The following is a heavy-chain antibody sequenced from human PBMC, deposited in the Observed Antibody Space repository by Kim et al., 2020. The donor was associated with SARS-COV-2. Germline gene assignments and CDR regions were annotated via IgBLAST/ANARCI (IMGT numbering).Heavy chain of an antibody. CDR3: AKEGGH. V-gene: IGHV1-46*01. CDR2: NRGGGGT. J-gene: IGHJ4*02. D-gene: IGHD3-16*01. Sequence: NRGGGGTNYAQKYRGKVTMTGDTSTNTVYMELSSLRSDDTAVYYCAKEGGHWGQGTLVTVSS.